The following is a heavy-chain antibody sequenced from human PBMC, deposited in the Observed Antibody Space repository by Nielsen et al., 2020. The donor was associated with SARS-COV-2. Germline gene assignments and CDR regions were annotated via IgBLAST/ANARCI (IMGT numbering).Heavy chain of an antibody. CDR1: GGSISSSNW. CDR3: ARLIREKPHANTIFGVVITVYNWFDP. V-gene: IGHV4-4*02. D-gene: IGHD3-3*01. CDR2: IYHSGST. J-gene: IGHJ5*02. Sequence: SETLSLTCAVSGGSISSSNWWSWVRQPPGKGLEWIGEIYHSGSTNYNPSLKSRVTISVDKSKNQFSLKLSSVTAADTAVYYCARLIREKPHANTIFGVVITVYNWFDPWGQGTLVTVSS.